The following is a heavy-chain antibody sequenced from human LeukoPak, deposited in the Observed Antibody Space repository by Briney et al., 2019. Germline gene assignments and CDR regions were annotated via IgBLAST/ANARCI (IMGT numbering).Heavy chain of an antibody. Sequence: GGSLRLSCAASGFTFSNYAMTWVRQAPGKGLEWVSVITGSGGSTYYADSVKGRFTNSRDSAKNSLYLQMNSLRAEDTAVYYCAKGNDFWSGYFDYWGQGTLVTVSS. V-gene: IGHV3-23*01. J-gene: IGHJ4*02. D-gene: IGHD3-3*01. CDR1: GFTFSNYA. CDR2: ITGSGGST. CDR3: AKGNDFWSGYFDY.